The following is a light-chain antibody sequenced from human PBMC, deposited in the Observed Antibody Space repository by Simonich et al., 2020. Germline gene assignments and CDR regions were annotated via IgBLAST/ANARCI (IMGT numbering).Light chain of an antibody. CDR2: DVR. CDR3: SSYTSSSTWV. V-gene: IGLV2-14*01. CDR1: SNDVGGYNF. Sequence: QSALTQPASVSGAPGQSITISCTGTSNDVGGYNFVSWYQQHPGKAPKLMIYDVRKRPSGVSNRFFGSKSGNTASLTISGLQAEDEADYYCSSYTSSSTWVFGGGTKLTVL. J-gene: IGLJ3*02.